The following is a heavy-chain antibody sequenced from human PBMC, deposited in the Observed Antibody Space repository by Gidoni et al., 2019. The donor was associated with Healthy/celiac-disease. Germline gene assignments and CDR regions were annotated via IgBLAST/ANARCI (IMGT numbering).Heavy chain of an antibody. CDR2: IIPIFGTA. D-gene: IGHD3-3*01. J-gene: IGHJ3*02. Sequence: QVQLVQSGAEVQKPGSSVTVSCKASGGTFSRSAISWVRQAPGQGLDWMGGIIPIFGTANYAQKFQGRVTITADKSTSTAYMELSSLRSEDTAVYYCARDKYDFWSGYSGAFDIWGQGTMVTVSS. CDR1: GGTFSRSA. CDR3: ARDKYDFWSGYSGAFDI. V-gene: IGHV1-69*06.